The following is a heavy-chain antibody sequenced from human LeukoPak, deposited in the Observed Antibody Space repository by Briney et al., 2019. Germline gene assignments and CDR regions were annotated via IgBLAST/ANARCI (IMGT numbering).Heavy chain of an antibody. J-gene: IGHJ4*02. Sequence: GGSLRLSCAASGFTLGNNWIPGVGQAPGKGLCWASLINGDESIINYADSVKGRFTISRDNAKNTLYLQMNSLRAEDTAVYYCARGTSHDYVWGTFRPYWGQGTLVTVSS. CDR1: GFTLGNNW. V-gene: IGHV3-74*01. D-gene: IGHD3-16*02. CDR2: INGDESII. CDR3: ARGTSHDYVWGTFRPY.